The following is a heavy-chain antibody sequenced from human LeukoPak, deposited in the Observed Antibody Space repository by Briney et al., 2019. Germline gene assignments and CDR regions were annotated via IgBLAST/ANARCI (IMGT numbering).Heavy chain of an antibody. CDR3: AKDANGYYGSGSYYTPYYYYGMDV. J-gene: IGHJ6*02. CDR2: ISYDGSNK. V-gene: IGHV3-30-3*01. CDR1: GFTFSSYA. D-gene: IGHD3-10*01. Sequence: GGSLRLSCAASGFTFSSYAMHWVRRAPGKGLEWVAVISYDGSNKYYADSVKGRFTISRDNSKNTLYLQMNGLRAEDTAVYYCAKDANGYYGSGSYYTPYYYYGMDVWGQGTTVTVSS.